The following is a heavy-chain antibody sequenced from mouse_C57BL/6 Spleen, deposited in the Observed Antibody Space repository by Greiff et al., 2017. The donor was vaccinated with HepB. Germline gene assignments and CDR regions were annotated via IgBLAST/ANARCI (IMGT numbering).Heavy chain of an antibody. V-gene: IGHV1-69*01. CDR3: ARSDYGSSRDY. CDR1: GYTFTSYW. D-gene: IGHD1-1*01. CDR2: IDPSDSYT. J-gene: IGHJ2*01. Sequence: QVQLKESGAELVMPGASVKLSCKASGYTFTSYWMHWVKQRPGQGLEWIGEIDPSDSYTNYNQKFKGKSTLTVDKSSSTAYMQLSSLTSEDSAVYYCARSDYGSSRDYWDQGTTLTVSS.